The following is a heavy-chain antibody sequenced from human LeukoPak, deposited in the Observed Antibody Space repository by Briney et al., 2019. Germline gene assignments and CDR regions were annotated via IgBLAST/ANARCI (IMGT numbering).Heavy chain of an antibody. CDR2: ISYDGRKK. CDR1: GFTLSNYG. V-gene: IGHV3-30*18. CDR3: AKDHFGVAPTNIDY. D-gene: IGHD3-3*01. J-gene: IGHJ4*02. Sequence: GGSLRLSCAASGFTLSNYGMHWVRQAPGKGLEWVAAISYDGRKKYYADSVKGRFTISRDNSENTLYLQMNSLRAEDTAVYYCAKDHFGVAPTNIDYWGQGTLVTVSS.